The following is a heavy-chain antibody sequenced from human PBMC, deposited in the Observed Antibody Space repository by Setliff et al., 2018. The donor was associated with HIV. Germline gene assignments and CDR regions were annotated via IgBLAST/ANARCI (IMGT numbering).Heavy chain of an antibody. Sequence: SQTLSLTCTVSSGSITSGDYYWSWIRQPVGKALEWIGHVYISGPTNYNPSLKSRVTISVDTSKNQFSLKLSSVTAADTAVYHCARGDTYYHDSSGYVKSALDCFDIWGQGTMVTVSS. CDR3: ARGDTYYHDSSGYVKSALDCFDI. CDR2: VYISGPT. J-gene: IGHJ3*02. D-gene: IGHD3-22*01. CDR1: SGSITSGDYY. V-gene: IGHV4-61*09.